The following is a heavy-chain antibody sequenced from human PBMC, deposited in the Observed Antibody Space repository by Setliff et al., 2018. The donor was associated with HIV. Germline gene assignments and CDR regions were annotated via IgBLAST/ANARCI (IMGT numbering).Heavy chain of an antibody. V-gene: IGHV4-61*09. CDR1: GASITSGSFY. J-gene: IGHJ3*02. CDR2: TYTNGRL. CDR3: ARDGETTVMGDAFDI. Sequence: SETLSLTCSVSGASITSGSFYWTWIRKPAGKGLEWIGHTYTNGRLNYNPSLQSRVAISMDTSRNRFSLTLSSVTAADTAVYYCARDGETTVMGDAFDIWGQGTMVTVSS. D-gene: IGHD4-4*01.